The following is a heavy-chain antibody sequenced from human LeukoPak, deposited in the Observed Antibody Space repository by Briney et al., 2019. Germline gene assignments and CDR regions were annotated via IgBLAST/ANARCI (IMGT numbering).Heavy chain of an antibody. Sequence: SQTLSLTCTVSGGSISSGSYYWSWIRQPAGKGLEWIGRIYTSGSTNYNPSLKSRVTMSVDTSKNQFSLKLSSVTAADTAVYYCAREARYLNYFDYWGQGTLVTVSS. J-gene: IGHJ4*02. D-gene: IGHD3-9*01. CDR1: GGSISSGSYY. V-gene: IGHV4-61*02. CDR2: IYTSGST. CDR3: AREARYLNYFDY.